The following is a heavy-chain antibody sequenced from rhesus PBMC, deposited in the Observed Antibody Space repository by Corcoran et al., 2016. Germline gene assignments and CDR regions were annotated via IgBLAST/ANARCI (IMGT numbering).Heavy chain of an antibody. J-gene: IGHJ4*01. CDR1: GGSISSNY. CDR3: ASWVTDSGSVY. CDR2: IYGSGSST. D-gene: IGHD2-21*01. V-gene: IGHV4-169*02. Sequence: QLQLQESGPGLVKPSETLSVTCAVSGGSISSNYWNWIRQAPGKGLEWIGYIYGSGSSTNYHPSLKSRVTLSVDTSKTQLSLKLSSVTAADTAVYYCASWVTDSGSVYWCQGVLVTVSS.